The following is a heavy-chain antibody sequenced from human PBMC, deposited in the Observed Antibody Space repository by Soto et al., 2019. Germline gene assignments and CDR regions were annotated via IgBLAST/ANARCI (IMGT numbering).Heavy chain of an antibody. CDR1: GFTFSSYA. V-gene: IGHV3-23*01. CDR2: ISGSGGST. J-gene: IGHJ6*02. CDR3: AKSYASLLWFGEPHYYYGMDV. Sequence: GGSLRLSCAASGFTFSSYAMSWVRQAPGKGLEWVSAISGSGGSTYYADSVKGRFTISRDNSKNTLYLQMNSLRAEDTAVYYCAKSYASLLWFGEPHYYYGMDVWGQGTTVTVSS. D-gene: IGHD3-10*01.